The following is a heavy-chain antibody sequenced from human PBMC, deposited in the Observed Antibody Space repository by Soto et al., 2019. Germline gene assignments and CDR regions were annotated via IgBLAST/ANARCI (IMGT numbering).Heavy chain of an antibody. Sequence: EVQLLESGGGLVQPGGSLRLSCAASGFTFSSYALSCVRQAPGKGLEWVSAIGGSGGSTYYADSVKGRFTIDRDKSKNTLYLQMNSLRAEDTAVYYCAKDRPGTTLNWYFDLWGRGTLVTVSS. J-gene: IGHJ2*01. CDR3: AKDRPGTTLNWYFDL. D-gene: IGHD1-7*01. CDR1: GFTFSSYA. CDR2: IGGSGGST. V-gene: IGHV3-23*01.